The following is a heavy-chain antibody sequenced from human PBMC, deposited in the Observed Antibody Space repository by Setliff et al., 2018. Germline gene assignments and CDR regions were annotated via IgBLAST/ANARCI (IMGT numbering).Heavy chain of an antibody. CDR1: GGSFSGYY. CDR3: ARDLYSSGWYGIDYYYYYGMDV. J-gene: IGHJ6*02. V-gene: IGHV4-34*01. D-gene: IGHD6-19*01. Sequence: PSETLSLTCAVYGGSFSGYYWSWIRQPPGKGLEWIGEINHSGSTNYNPSLKSRVTISVDTSKNQFSLKLSSVTAADTAVYYCARDLYSSGWYGIDYYYYYGMDVWGQGTTVTVSS. CDR2: INHSGST.